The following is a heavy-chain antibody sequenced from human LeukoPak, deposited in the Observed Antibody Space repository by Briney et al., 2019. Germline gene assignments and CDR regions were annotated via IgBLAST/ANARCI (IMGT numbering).Heavy chain of an antibody. V-gene: IGHV3-15*07. D-gene: IGHD7-27*01. Sequence: GGSLRLSCAASGFTFNDAWMNWVRQAPGKGLEWVGRIKRKTDGGTTDYAAPVRGRFTISRDDSKNTLYLQMNSLKTEDTAVYYCTTGNWGPHWGQGTLVTVTS. CDR2: IKRKTDGGTT. CDR1: GFTFNDAW. CDR3: TTGNWGPH. J-gene: IGHJ4*02.